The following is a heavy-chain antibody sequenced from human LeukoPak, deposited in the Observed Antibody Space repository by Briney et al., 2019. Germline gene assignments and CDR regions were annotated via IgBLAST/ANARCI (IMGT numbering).Heavy chain of an antibody. CDR2: IDNSGYAT. J-gene: IGHJ4*02. Sequence: GGSLRLPCEVSGFPFNSYAMNWVRQAPGKGLEWVSGIDNSGYATYHADSVKGRFTISRDNAKDTLYMQMNGLRVEDTAVYYCARVSIRTQNFDYWGQGTRVTVSS. CDR1: GFPFNSYA. V-gene: IGHV3-23*01. CDR3: ARVSIRTQNFDY. D-gene: IGHD2-21*01.